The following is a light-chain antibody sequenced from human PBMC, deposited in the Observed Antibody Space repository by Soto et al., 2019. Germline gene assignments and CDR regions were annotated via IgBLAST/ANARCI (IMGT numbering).Light chain of an antibody. CDR1: SSNIGSNT. CDR3: AAWDDSLV. Sequence: QSVLTQPPSASGTPGQRVTISCSGSSSNIGSNTVNWYQQLPGTAPKLLIYSNNQRPSGVPDRFSGSKSGTSASLAISGLQSEDEADYHCAAWDDSLVFGGGTKLTVL. V-gene: IGLV1-44*01. CDR2: SNN. J-gene: IGLJ2*01.